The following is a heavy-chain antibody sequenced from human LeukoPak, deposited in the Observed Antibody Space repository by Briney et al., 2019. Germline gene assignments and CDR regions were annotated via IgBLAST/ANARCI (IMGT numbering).Heavy chain of an antibody. CDR2: IWYDGSNK. CDR3: ARARSAGYGPLDAFDI. Sequence: GGSLRLSCAASGFTFSSYGMHWVRQAPGKGLEWVAVIWYDGSNKYYADSVKGRFTISRDNSKNTLYLQMNSLRVEDTAVYYCARARSAGYGPLDAFDIWGQGTMVTVSS. CDR1: GFTFSSYG. D-gene: IGHD4-17*01. J-gene: IGHJ3*02. V-gene: IGHV3-33*01.